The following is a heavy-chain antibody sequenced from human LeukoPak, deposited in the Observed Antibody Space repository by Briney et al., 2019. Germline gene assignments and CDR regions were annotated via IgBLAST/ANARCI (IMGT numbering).Heavy chain of an antibody. CDR2: IYYSGST. Sequence: ISFSDYYMSWIRQAPGKGLEWIGSIYYSGSTYYNPSLKSRVTISVDTSKNQFSLKLSSVTAADTAVYYCASPRPDDYVWGSYRSKFDYWGQGTLVTVSS. CDR3: ASPRPDDYVWGSYRSKFDY. D-gene: IGHD3-16*02. V-gene: IGHV4-39*01. CDR1: ISFSDYY. J-gene: IGHJ4*02.